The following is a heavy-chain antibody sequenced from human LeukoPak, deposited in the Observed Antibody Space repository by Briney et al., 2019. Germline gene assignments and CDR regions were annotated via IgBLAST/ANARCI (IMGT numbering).Heavy chain of an antibody. CDR2: ISSSSSYI. CDR1: GFTFSSYS. Sequence: GGSLRLSCAASGFTFSSYSMNWVCQAPGKGLEWVSSISSSSSYIYYADSVKGRFTISRDNAKNSLYLQMNSLRAEDTAVYYCARDRGSSGYSSYGDSFWFDPWGQGTLVTVSS. D-gene: IGHD6-13*01. J-gene: IGHJ5*02. V-gene: IGHV3-21*01. CDR3: ARDRGSSGYSSYGDSFWFDP.